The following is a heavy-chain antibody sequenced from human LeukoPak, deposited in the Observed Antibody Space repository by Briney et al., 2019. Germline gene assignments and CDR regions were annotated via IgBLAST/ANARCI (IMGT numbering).Heavy chain of an antibody. CDR1: GGSVSSGSYY. J-gene: IGHJ1*01. Sequence: SETLSLTCTVSGGSVSSGSYYWSWIRQPPGKRLEWIGYIYYSGSTNYNPSLKSRVTISVDTSKNQFSLKLSSVTAADTAVYYCARDGISGSYYAEYFQHWGQGTLVTVSS. CDR3: ARDGISGSYYAEYFQH. D-gene: IGHD1-26*01. CDR2: IYYSGST. V-gene: IGHV4-61*01.